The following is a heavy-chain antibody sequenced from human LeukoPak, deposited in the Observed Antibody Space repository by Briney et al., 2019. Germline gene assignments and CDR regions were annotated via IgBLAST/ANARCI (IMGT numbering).Heavy chain of an antibody. CDR2: INHSGST. V-gene: IGHV4-34*01. D-gene: IGHD6-19*01. Sequence: PSETLSLTCAVSGGSFSGYYWSWVRQPPGKGLEWIGEINHSGSTNYNPSLKSRVTISVDTSKNQFSLKLSSVTAADTAVYYCARVGGRGWYIFDYWGQGTLVTVSS. J-gene: IGHJ4*02. CDR3: ARVGGRGWYIFDY. CDR1: GGSFSGYY.